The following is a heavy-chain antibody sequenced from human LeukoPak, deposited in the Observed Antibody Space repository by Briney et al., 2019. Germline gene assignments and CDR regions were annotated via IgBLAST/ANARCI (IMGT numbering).Heavy chain of an antibody. Sequence: GASVKVSCKASGGTFSSYAISWVRQAPGQGLEWMGRIIPILGIANYAQKFQGRATITADKSTSTAYMELSSLRSEDTAVYYCARMPYSSSKGPYYGMDVWGQGTTVTVSS. J-gene: IGHJ6*02. CDR2: IIPILGIA. V-gene: IGHV1-69*04. CDR1: GGTFSSYA. CDR3: ARMPYSSSKGPYYGMDV. D-gene: IGHD6-6*01.